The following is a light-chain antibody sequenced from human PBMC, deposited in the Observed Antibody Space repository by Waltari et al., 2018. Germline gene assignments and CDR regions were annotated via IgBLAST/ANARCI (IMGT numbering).Light chain of an antibody. Sequence: QSALTQPRSVSGSPGQSITISCTGTSSDVGGYNYVSWYQQHPGKAPKLIIYDVTKRPAVVPGRSAATKADNAAALTISVLQAEDEADYCSCSYGGSCGVFGGGTKLTVL. CDR1: SSDVGGYNY. V-gene: IGLV2-11*01. CDR3: CSYGGSCGV. CDR2: DVT. J-gene: IGLJ3*02.